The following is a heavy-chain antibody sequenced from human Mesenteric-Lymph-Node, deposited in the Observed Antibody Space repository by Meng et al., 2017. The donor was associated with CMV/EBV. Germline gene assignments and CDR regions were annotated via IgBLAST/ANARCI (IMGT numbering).Heavy chain of an antibody. D-gene: IGHD2-2*02. V-gene: IGHV1-69*05. CDR1: YA. Sequence: YAISWVRQAPGQGLQWMGGLIPGFGAANYAQKFQGRVTISTDEATNTVYMELSSLRFDDTALYCCASDGCSSVSCYTEWLGYFDSWGQGTLVTVSS. CDR2: LIPGFGAA. CDR3: ASDGCSSVSCYTEWLGYFDS. J-gene: IGHJ4*02.